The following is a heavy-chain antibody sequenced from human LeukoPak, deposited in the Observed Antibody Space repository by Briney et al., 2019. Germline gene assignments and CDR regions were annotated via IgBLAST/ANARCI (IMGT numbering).Heavy chain of an antibody. CDR1: GFTFSSEA. CDR3: AKDKIGARALRSPLYFDY. D-gene: IGHD5/OR15-5a*01. Sequence: GGSLRLSCSVSGFTFSSEAMGWVRQLPGGGLEWVSTISPAGGTTYYAESMKGRFTISRDNSKNTLYLQMNSLRTEDTAVYYCAKDKIGARALRSPLYFDYWGQGTLVTVSS. CDR2: ISPAGGTT. J-gene: IGHJ4*02. V-gene: IGHV3-23*01.